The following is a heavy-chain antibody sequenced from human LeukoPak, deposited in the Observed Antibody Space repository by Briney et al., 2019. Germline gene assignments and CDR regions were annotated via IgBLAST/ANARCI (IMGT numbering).Heavy chain of an antibody. CDR3: ARWPSRRRAFDI. J-gene: IGHJ3*02. Sequence: PSETLSLTRTVAGASISSYYCSWIRQPAGKGLECIGRIYTSGSTNYTPSLKSPVTLSVDTSKNQFSLRLSSVTATGTAVYYCARWPSRRRAFDIWGQGTMVTVSS. V-gene: IGHV4-4*07. CDR2: IYTSGST. CDR1: GASISSYY.